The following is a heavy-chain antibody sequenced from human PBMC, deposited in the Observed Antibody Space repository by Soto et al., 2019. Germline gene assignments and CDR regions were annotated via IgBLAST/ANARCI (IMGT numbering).Heavy chain of an antibody. CDR1: GFTFSSYA. D-gene: IGHD3-3*01. CDR2: ISGSGGST. Sequence: LRLSCAASGFTFSSYAMSWVRQAPGKGLEWVSAISGSGGSTYYADSVKGRFTISRDNSKNTLYLQMNSLRAEDTAVYYCAKGLRFLEWLWSLRLGGMDVWGQGTTVTVSS. J-gene: IGHJ6*02. V-gene: IGHV3-23*01. CDR3: AKGLRFLEWLWSLRLGGMDV.